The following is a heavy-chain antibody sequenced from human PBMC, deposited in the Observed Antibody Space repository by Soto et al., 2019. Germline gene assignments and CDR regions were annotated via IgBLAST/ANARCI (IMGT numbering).Heavy chain of an antibody. CDR1: GFTFSSYG. J-gene: IGHJ4*02. V-gene: IGHV3-30*03. Sequence: GGSLRLSCAASGFTFSSYGMHWVRQAPGKGLEWVAVISYDGSNKYYADSVKGRFTISRDNSKNTLYLQMNSLRAEDTAVYYCTTYDYIWGNSRIRWAYWGQGALVTVSS. CDR3: TTYDYIWGNSRIRWAY. D-gene: IGHD3-16*02. CDR2: ISYDGSNK.